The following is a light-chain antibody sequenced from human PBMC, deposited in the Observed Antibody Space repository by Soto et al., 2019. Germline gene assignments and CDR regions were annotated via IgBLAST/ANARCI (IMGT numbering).Light chain of an antibody. V-gene: IGLV1-47*01. CDR2: RSN. CDR1: SSNIGSNY. J-gene: IGLJ2*01. CDR3: AAWEGSLSGVV. Sequence: QSVLPQPPSASGTPGQRVTISCSGSSSNIGSNYVYWYQQLPGTAPKLLIYRSNQRPSGVPDRFSGSKSGTSASLAISGLRSEDEADYDCAAWEGSLSGVVFGGGTKLTVL.